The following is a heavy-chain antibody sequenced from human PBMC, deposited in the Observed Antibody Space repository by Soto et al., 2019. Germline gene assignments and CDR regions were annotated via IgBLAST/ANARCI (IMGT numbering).Heavy chain of an antibody. V-gene: IGHV4-59*01. CDR3: AREASDGYADY. CDR1: AGSISSYY. CDR2: IYYSGST. J-gene: IGHJ4*02. D-gene: IGHD5-12*01. Sequence: QVQLQESGPGLVKPSETLSLTCTVSAGSISSYYWSWIRQPPGKGLEWIGYIYYSGSTNYNPSLKSRVTISVDTSKNQFSLKLSSVTAADTAVYYCAREASDGYADYWGQGTLVTVSS.